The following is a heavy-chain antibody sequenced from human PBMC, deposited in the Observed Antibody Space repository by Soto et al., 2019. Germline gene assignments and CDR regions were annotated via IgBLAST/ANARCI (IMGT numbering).Heavy chain of an antibody. D-gene: IGHD4-17*01. Sequence: QVQLVESGGGVVQPGRSLRLSCAASGFTFSSYGMHWVRQAPGKGLEWVAVIWYDGSNKYYADSVKGRFTISRDNSKNTLYLQMNSLRAEDTAVYYCAREPSDDYGDYYFDYWGQGTLVTVSS. J-gene: IGHJ4*02. CDR3: AREPSDDYGDYYFDY. CDR1: GFTFSSYG. CDR2: IWYDGSNK. V-gene: IGHV3-33*01.